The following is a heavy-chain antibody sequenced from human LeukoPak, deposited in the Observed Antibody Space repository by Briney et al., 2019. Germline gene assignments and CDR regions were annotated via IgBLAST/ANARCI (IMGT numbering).Heavy chain of an antibody. CDR1: GFAFSSYW. CDR2: INSDGSST. D-gene: IGHD3-22*01. Sequence: PGGSLRLSCAASGFAFSSYWMHWVRQAPGKGLVWVSRINSDGSSTSYADSVKGRFTISRDNAKNTLYLQMNSLRAEDTAVYYCARYGLYDSSGYYTVPFDYWGQGTLVTVSS. J-gene: IGHJ4*02. V-gene: IGHV3-74*01. CDR3: ARYGLYDSSGYYTVPFDY.